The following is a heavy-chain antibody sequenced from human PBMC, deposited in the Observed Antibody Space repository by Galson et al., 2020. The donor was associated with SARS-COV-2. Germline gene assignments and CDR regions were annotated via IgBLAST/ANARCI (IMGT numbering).Heavy chain of an antibody. D-gene: IGHD1-1*01. J-gene: IGHJ4*02. Sequence: ASVKVSCRASGYAFDIYAVTWVRQVPGRGLEWMGWISAYDDETNYAQKFQDRVTMTTDTSTSTAYMELRGLRYDDTAVYYCARLHNKNWYGPFQKYRQPDYFFDYWGQGTLVTVSS. CDR1: GYAFDIYA. CDR3: ARLHNKNWYGPFQKYRQPDYFFDY. V-gene: IGHV1-18*04. CDR2: ISAYDDET.